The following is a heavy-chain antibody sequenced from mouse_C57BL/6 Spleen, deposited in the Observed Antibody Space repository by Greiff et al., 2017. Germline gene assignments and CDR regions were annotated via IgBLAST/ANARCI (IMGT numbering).Heavy chain of an antibody. D-gene: IGHD1-1*01. J-gene: IGHJ4*01. V-gene: IGHV5-4*01. CDR1: GFTFSSYA. CDR3: ARDYGSRGPYAMDY. CDR2: ISDGGSYT. Sequence: EVMLVESGGGLVKPGGSLKLSCAASGFTFSSYAMSWVRQTPEKRLEWVATISDGGSYTYYPDNVKGRFTISRDNAKNNLYLQMSHLKSEDTAMYYCARDYGSRGPYAMDYWGQGTSVTVSS.